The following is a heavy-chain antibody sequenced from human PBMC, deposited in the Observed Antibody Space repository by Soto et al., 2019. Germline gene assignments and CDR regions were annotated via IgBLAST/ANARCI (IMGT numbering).Heavy chain of an antibody. D-gene: IGHD5-18*01. CDR3: ARDPLWGTAMVLWYFDL. CDR2: ISYDGSNK. J-gene: IGHJ2*01. Sequence: QVQLVESGGGVVQPGRSLRLSCAASGFTFSSYAMHWVRQAPGKGLEWVAVISYDGSNKYYADSVKGRFTISRDNSKNXXYLQMNSLRAEVTAVYYCARDPLWGTAMVLWYFDLWGRGTLVTVSS. V-gene: IGHV3-30-3*01. CDR1: GFTFSSYA.